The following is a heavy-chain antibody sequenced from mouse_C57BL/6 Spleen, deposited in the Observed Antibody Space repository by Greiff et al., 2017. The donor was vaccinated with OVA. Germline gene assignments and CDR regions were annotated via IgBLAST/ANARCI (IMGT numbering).Heavy chain of an antibody. D-gene: IGHD1-1*01. CDR3: ARSGVVAKAYWYFDV. CDR1: GYTFTSYW. V-gene: IGHV1-69*01. Sequence: QVHVKQPGAELVMPGASVKLSCKASGYTFTSYWMHWVKQRPGQGLEWIGEIDPSDSYTNYNQKFKGKSTLTVDKSSSTAYMQLSSLTSEDSAVYYCARSGVVAKAYWYFDVWGTGTTVTVSS. CDR2: IDPSDSYT. J-gene: IGHJ1*03.